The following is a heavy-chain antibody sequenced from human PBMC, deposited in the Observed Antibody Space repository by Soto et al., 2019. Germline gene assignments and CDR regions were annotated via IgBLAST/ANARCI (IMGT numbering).Heavy chain of an antibody. D-gene: IGHD6-13*01. V-gene: IGHV4-59*08. Sequence: SETVSLTCTVSGDSINFYHWTWIRQPPGKGLEWMGYIYYTGSTNYNPSLKSRVTISVDTSKNQFSLKLSSVTAADTAVYYCARHERIGWPGSSSLSHFGYWDQGTLVTVSS. CDR3: ARHERIGWPGSSSLSHFGY. J-gene: IGHJ4*02. CDR1: GDSINFYH. CDR2: IYYTGST.